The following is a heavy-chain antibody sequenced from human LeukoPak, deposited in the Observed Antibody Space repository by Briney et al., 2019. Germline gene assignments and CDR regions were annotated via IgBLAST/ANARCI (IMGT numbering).Heavy chain of an antibody. CDR1: GYTFTSYV. CDR3: TTYGSGRKFDY. V-gene: IGHV1-2*02. D-gene: IGHD3-10*01. CDR2: INPHSGGT. Sequence: ASVKVSCKASGYTFTSYVIHWVRQAPGQRLEWMGWINPHSGGTNYAQKFQGRVTMTRDKSIRTAYMELNSLKSEDTAVYYCTTYGSGRKFDYWGQGILVTVSS. J-gene: IGHJ4*02.